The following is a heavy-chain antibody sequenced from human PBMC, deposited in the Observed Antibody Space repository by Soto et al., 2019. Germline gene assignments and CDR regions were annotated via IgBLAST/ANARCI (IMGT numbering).Heavy chain of an antibody. CDR2: IIPIFGTA. D-gene: IGHD3-22*01. V-gene: IGHV1-69*06. J-gene: IGHJ3*02. CDR1: GGTFSSYA. Sequence: GASVKVSCKASGGTFSSYAISWVRQAPGQGLEWMGGIIPIFGTANYAQKFQGRVTITADKSTSTAYMELGSLRSEDKAVYYCARSTMIVVVITTLGDAFDIWGQGTMVTVSS. CDR3: ARSTMIVVVITTLGDAFDI.